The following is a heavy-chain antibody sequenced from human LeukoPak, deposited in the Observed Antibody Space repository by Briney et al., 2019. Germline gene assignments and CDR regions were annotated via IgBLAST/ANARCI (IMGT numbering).Heavy chain of an antibody. CDR3: ATSAANWFDP. CDR2: IYPDNPDT. Sequence: GESLKISCKGSGYNFANYWIGWVRQMPGKGLEWMGIIYPDNPDTRYNPSLQGQVTISVDKSISTAFLQWSSLEASDTAMYYCATSAANWFDPWGQGTLVTVSS. V-gene: IGHV5-51*01. CDR1: GYNFANYW. D-gene: IGHD6-25*01. J-gene: IGHJ5*02.